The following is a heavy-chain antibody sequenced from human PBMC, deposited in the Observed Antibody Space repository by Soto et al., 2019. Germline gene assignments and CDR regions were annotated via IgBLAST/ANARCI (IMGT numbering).Heavy chain of an antibody. V-gene: IGHV3-30*18. D-gene: IGHD1-26*01. J-gene: IGHJ4*02. CDR3: AKDLYSGSYYFDY. Sequence: PGGSLRLSCVVSGFTFDIYAMNWVRQAPGKGLEWVAVISYDGSNKYYADSVKGRFTISRDNSKNTLYLQMNSLRAEDTAVYYCAKDLYSGSYYFDYWGQGTLVTVSS. CDR2: ISYDGSNK. CDR1: GFTFDIYA.